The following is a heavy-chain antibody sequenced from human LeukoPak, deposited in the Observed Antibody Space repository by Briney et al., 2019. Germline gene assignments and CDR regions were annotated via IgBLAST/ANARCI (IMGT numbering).Heavy chain of an antibody. CDR3: ASDTAMAFDY. CDR2: ISGSGGNT. CDR1: GFTFSNNP. V-gene: IGHV3-23*01. Sequence: GGSLRLSCVGSGFTFSNNPLSWVRQAPGKGLEWVSAISGSGGNTYYADSVRGRFTISRDNSKNTLFLQMNTQRADDTAVYYCASDTAMAFDYWGQGTLVTVSS. D-gene: IGHD5-18*01. J-gene: IGHJ4*02.